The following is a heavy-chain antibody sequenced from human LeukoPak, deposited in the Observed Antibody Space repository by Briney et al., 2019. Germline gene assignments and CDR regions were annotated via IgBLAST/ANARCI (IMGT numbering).Heavy chain of an antibody. Sequence: SETLSLSCTVSGGSISSYYWSWIRQPAGKGLEWIGRIQSSGSTNYNPSLKSRVTMSLDTSKNQFSLRLTSVTAADTAVYYCARDRGSGWFDPWGQGTLVTVSS. CDR3: ARDRGSGWFDP. J-gene: IGHJ5*02. CDR2: IQSSGST. V-gene: IGHV4-4*07. CDR1: GGSISSYY. D-gene: IGHD2-15*01.